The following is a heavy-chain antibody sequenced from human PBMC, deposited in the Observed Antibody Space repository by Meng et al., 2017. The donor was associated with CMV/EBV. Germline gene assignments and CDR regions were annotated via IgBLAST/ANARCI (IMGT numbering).Heavy chain of an antibody. V-gene: IGHV1-2*02. Sequence: ASVKVSCKASGYTFTGYYMHWVRQAPGQGLEWMGWINPNSGGTNYAQKFQGRVTMTRDTSISTAYMELSRLRSDDTAVYYCARGYYDSSGYSPFDYWGQGTLVTVSS. J-gene: IGHJ4*02. CDR3: ARGYYDSSGYSPFDY. CDR2: INPNSGGT. D-gene: IGHD3-22*01. CDR1: GYTFTGYY.